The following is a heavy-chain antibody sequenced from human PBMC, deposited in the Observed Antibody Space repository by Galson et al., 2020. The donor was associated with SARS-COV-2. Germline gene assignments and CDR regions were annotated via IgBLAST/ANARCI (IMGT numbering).Heavy chain of an antibody. D-gene: IGHD6-13*01. CDR3: ARIGPTAGAFYACDI. CDR1: GDSISSHNW. CDR2: IHHSGST. J-gene: IGHJ3*02. V-gene: IGHV4-4*02. Sequence: SETLSLTCAVSGDSISSHNWWSWVRQYPGKGLEWIGEIHHSGSTNYNPSLKSRVTISVDKSQNQFSLNLRSMTAADTAVYFCARIGPTAGAFYACDIWGQGTMVTVSS.